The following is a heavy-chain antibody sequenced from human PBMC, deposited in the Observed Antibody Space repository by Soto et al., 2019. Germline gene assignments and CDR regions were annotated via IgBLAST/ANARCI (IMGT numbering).Heavy chain of an antibody. CDR2: IYSGGSA. D-gene: IGHD3-10*01. CDR1: GFSVSDKY. V-gene: IGHV3-53*01. CDR3: ARSMMVRGVLFDL. J-gene: IGHJ4*02. Sequence: QLVESGGGLIQPGGSLRLSCAVSGFSVSDKYMSWVRQAPGKGLDWVSVIYSGGSAYYADSVKGRFTISRDESQNTLYLQMNSLRAEDTAVYYCARSMMVRGVLFDLWGQGTLVSVSS.